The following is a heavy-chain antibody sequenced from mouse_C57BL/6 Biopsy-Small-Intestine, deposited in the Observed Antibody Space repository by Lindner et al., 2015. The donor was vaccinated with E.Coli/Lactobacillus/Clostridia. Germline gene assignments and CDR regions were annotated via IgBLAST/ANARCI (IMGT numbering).Heavy chain of an antibody. J-gene: IGHJ4*01. CDR2: INPYYGNT. CDR3: ARSNDAMDY. CDR1: GYSFTGYN. V-gene: IGHV1-39*01. Sequence: VQLQESGAELVKPGASVKISCKASGYSFTGYNMNWVKQSHGKSLEWIGNINPYYGNTSYNQKFKGKATLTVDKSSSTAYMQLNSLTSEDSAVYYCARSNDAMDYWGQGTSVTVSS.